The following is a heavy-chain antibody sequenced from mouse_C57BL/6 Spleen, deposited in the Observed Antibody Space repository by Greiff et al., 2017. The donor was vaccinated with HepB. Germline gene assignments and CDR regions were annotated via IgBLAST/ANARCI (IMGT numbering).Heavy chain of an antibody. D-gene: IGHD1-1*01. J-gene: IGHJ2*01. Sequence: EVQVVESGPGLVKPSQSLSLTCSVTGYSITSGYYWNWIRQFPGNKLEWMGYISYDGSNNYNPSLKNRISITRDTSKNQFFLKLNSVTTEDTATYYCAREGYYGSLYYFDYWGQGTTLTVSS. CDR1: GYSITSGYY. CDR2: ISYDGSN. CDR3: AREGYYGSLYYFDY. V-gene: IGHV3-6*01.